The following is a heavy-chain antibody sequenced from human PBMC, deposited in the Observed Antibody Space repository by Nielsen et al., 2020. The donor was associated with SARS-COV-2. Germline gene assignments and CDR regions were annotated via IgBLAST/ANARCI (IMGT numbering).Heavy chain of an antibody. CDR2: INHSGST. V-gene: IGHV4-34*01. CDR3: ARGKGQYQLPGRNWFDP. J-gene: IGHJ5*02. D-gene: IGHD2-2*01. Sequence: SQTLSLTCAVYGGSFSGYYWSWIRQPPGKGLEWIGEINHSGSTNYNPSLKSRVTTSVDTSKNQFSLKLSSVTAADTAVYYCARGKGQYQLPGRNWFDPWGQGTLVTVSS. CDR1: GGSFSGYY.